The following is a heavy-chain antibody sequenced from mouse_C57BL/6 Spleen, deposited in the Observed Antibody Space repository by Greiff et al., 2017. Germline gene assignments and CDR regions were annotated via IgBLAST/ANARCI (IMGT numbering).Heavy chain of an antibody. Sequence: EVKLQESGPGLVKPSQSLSLTCSVTGYSITSGYYWNWIRQFPGNKLEWMGYISYDGSNNYNPSLKNRISITRDTSKNQFFLKLNSVTTEDTATYYCARVYDGYRGYYFDYWGQGTTLTVSS. J-gene: IGHJ2*01. CDR1: GYSITSGYY. CDR2: ISYDGSN. V-gene: IGHV3-6*01. D-gene: IGHD2-3*01. CDR3: ARVYDGYRGYYFDY.